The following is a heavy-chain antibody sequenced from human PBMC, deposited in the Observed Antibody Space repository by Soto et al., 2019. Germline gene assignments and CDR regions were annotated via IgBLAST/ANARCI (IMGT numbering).Heavy chain of an antibody. Sequence: LRLSCAASGFTFSSYGMHWVRQAPGKGLEWVAVIWYDGSNKYYADSVKGRFTISRDNSKNTLYLQMNSLRAEDTAVYYCATTAAHDAFDIWGQGTMVTVSS. CDR3: ATTAAHDAFDI. D-gene: IGHD2-2*01. V-gene: IGHV3-33*01. CDR1: GFTFSSYG. CDR2: IWYDGSNK. J-gene: IGHJ3*02.